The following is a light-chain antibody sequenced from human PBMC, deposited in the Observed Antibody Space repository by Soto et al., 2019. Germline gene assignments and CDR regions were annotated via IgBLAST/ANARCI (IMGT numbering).Light chain of an antibody. V-gene: IGLV2-8*01. J-gene: IGLJ2*01. CDR1: SSDFGGYNY. Sequence: QSALTQPPSASGSPGQSVTISCTGTSSDFGGYNYVSWYQQHPGKAPKFMIYEVTKRPSGVPDRFSGSKSGNTASLTVSGLQAEDEADYYCSSYAGSNNFVVFGGGTKVTVL. CDR3: SSYAGSNNFVV. CDR2: EVT.